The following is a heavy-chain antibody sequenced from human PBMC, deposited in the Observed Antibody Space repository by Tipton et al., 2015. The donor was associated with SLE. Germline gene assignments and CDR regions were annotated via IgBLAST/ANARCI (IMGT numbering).Heavy chain of an antibody. V-gene: IGHV3-53*05. CDR3: ARARGSSLDGMDV. CDR1: GGSISSSSYY. CDR2: IYSGGST. J-gene: IGHJ6*02. D-gene: IGHD6-13*01. Sequence: TLSLTCTVSGGSISSSSYYWGWVRQAPGKGLEWVSVIYSGGSTYYADSVKGRFTISRDNSKNTLYLQMNSLRAEDTAVYYCARARGSSLDGMDVWGQGTTVTVSS.